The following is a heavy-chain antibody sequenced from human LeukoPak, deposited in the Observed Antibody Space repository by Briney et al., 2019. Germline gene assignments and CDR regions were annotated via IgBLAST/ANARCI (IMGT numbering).Heavy chain of an antibody. CDR3: TTDPRMGYYDSGGFYHYFDN. J-gene: IGHJ4*02. D-gene: IGHD3-22*01. CDR2: IKRKIDGETT. Sequence: PGGSLRLSCGASGFTFENAWMSWVRQAPGKGLEWVGRIKRKIDGETTDYAASVKGRFTISRDDSKNTLYVQMNSLKTDDTAVYYCTTDPRMGYYDSGGFYHYFDNWGQGTLVTVST. V-gene: IGHV3-15*05. CDR1: GFTFENAW.